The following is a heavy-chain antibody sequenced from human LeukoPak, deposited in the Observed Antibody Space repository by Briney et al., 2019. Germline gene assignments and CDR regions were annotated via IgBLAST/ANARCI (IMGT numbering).Heavy chain of an antibody. Sequence: GGSLTLTCTASGVTISTYAMTWVRQAPGKGLEWVSAIDGSGSSTYYADSMRGRFTISRANSKNALYLQMNSLRAEDTAVYYCAKSSAWTTVTTGLSYWGQGTLVTVSS. D-gene: IGHD4-17*01. V-gene: IGHV3-23*05. CDR2: IDGSGSST. CDR3: AKSSAWTTVTTGLSY. CDR1: GVTISTYA. J-gene: IGHJ4*02.